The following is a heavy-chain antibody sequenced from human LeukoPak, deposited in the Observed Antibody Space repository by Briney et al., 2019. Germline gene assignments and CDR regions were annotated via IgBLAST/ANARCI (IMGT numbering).Heavy chain of an antibody. Sequence: SETLSRTCSVSGGSISNYYWSWIRQPPGKELEWIGYIHYSGGTNYKPSLKSRVTISVDTSKSQFSLKLNSVSAADTAVYYCARVLKSGPYYYFDTWGQGTLVTVSS. J-gene: IGHJ5*02. V-gene: IGHV4-59*01. CDR2: IHYSGGT. CDR1: GGSISNYY. D-gene: IGHD3-10*01. CDR3: ARVLKSGPYYYFDT.